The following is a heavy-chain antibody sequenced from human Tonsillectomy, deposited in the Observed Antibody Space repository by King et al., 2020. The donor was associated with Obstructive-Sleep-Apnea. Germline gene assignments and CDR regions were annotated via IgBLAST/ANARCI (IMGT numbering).Heavy chain of an antibody. CDR2: ISYDGSNK. J-gene: IGHJ4*02. D-gene: IGHD3-10*01. CDR1: GFTFSSYG. CDR3: AKDRGAVDY. V-gene: IGHV3-30*18. Sequence: HVQLVESGGGVVQPGRSLRLSCAASGFTFSSYGMHWVRQAPGKGLEWVAVISYDGSNKYYADSVKGRFTISRDNSKNTLYLQMNSLRAEDTAVYYCAKDRGAVDYWGQGTLVTVSS.